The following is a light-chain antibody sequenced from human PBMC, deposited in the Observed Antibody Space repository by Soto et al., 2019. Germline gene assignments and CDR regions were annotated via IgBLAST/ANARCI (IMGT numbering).Light chain of an antibody. CDR1: QSISSW. CDR2: KAS. J-gene: IGKJ1*01. Sequence: DIQMTQSPSTLSASVGDRVTITCRASQSISSWLAWYQQKPGKAPNLLIYKASSLESGVPFRFSGSGSGTEFTLTIGGLQPDDFATYYCQQYNTYPRTFGQGTKVEIK. V-gene: IGKV1-5*03. CDR3: QQYNTYPRT.